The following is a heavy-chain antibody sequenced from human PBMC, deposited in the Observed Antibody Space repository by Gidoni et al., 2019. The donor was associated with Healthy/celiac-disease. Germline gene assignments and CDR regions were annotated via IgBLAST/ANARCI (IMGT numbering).Heavy chain of an antibody. CDR2: IRSRAYGGTT. D-gene: IGHD3-3*01. CDR1: GFTFGDYA. J-gene: IGHJ3*02. V-gene: IGHV3-49*05. CDR3: TRFGVEVWDAFDI. Sequence: EVQLVESGGGWVKPGRSRRLSCTVSGFTFGDYAMSSFRQGPGKGLEWVGLIRSRAYGGTTEYAASVKGRLAISRDDSKSNAYLQMKSLKTEDTAVYYCTRFGVEVWDAFDIWGQGTMVIVSS.